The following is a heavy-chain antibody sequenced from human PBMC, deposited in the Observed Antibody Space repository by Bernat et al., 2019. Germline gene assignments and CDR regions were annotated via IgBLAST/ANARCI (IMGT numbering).Heavy chain of an antibody. CDR1: GFTFSSYA. Sequence: QVQLVESGGGVVQPGRSLRLSCAASGFTFSSYAMHWVRQAPGKGLEWVAVISYDGSNKYYADSVKGRFTISRDNSKNTLYLQMNSLRAEETAVYYCAREGGSEDYFDYWGQGTLVTVSS. D-gene: IGHD1-26*01. CDR3: AREGGSEDYFDY. CDR2: ISYDGSNK. J-gene: IGHJ4*02. V-gene: IGHV3-30-3*01.